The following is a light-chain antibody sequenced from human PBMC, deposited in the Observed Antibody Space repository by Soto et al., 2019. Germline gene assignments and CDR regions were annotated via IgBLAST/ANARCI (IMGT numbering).Light chain of an antibody. CDR3: QQYCTTPFT. Sequence: DIVMTQSPDSLAVSLGERAIINCKSSQSVFYRSANKEYIAWYQQKPGQPPKLLIFWASTRASGVPDRFSGSVSGTDFTLTIGSLQPEDAAVYFCQQYCTTPFTFGGGTKVEIK. CDR1: QSVFYRSANKEY. CDR2: WAS. J-gene: IGKJ4*01. V-gene: IGKV4-1*01.